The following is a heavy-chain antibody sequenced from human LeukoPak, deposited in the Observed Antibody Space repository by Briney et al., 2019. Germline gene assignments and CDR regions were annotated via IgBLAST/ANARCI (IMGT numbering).Heavy chain of an antibody. Sequence: ASVKVSCKASGNTFTYCYFHWVRQAPGQGLEWMGWINPDSGGTGYAEKFKGRVTLTRDRTISTVYMEMSSLRSDDTAIYYCVRDRNDFWSGFLYWGQGTLVTVSS. V-gene: IGHV1-2*02. J-gene: IGHJ4*02. CDR2: INPDSGGT. CDR3: VRDRNDFWSGFLY. D-gene: IGHD3-3*01. CDR1: GNTFTYCY.